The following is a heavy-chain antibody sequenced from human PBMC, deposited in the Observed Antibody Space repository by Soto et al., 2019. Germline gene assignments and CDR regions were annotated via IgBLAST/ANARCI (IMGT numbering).Heavy chain of an antibody. Sequence: SVKVSCKASGFTFTSSAVQWVRQARGQRLEWIGWIVVGSGNTNYAQKFQERVTITRDMSTSTAYMELSSLRSEDTAVYYCAATIFTIFGVVTPVPDYGMDVWGQGTTVTVSS. CDR3: AATIFTIFGVVTPVPDYGMDV. D-gene: IGHD3-3*01. J-gene: IGHJ6*02. V-gene: IGHV1-58*01. CDR1: GFTFTSSA. CDR2: IVVGSGNT.